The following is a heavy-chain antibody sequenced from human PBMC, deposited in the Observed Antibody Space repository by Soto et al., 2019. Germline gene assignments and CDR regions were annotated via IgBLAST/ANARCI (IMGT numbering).Heavy chain of an antibody. CDR3: ATGRGVNFYYGMDV. Sequence: EVQLLESGGGLVQPGGSLRLSCAASGFTFSSYAMSWVRQAPGEGLEWVSAISGSGGSTYYADSVKGRFTISRDNSKNTLYLQMNSLRAEDTAVYYCATGRGVNFYYGMDVWGQGTTVTVSS. CDR2: ISGSGGST. J-gene: IGHJ6*02. V-gene: IGHV3-23*01. CDR1: GFTFSSYA. D-gene: IGHD3-10*01.